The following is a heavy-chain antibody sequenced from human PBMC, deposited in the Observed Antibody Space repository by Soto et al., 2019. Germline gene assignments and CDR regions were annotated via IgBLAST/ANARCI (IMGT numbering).Heavy chain of an antibody. Sequence: ASVKVSFKASGYTFTGYYMHWVRQAPGQGLEWMGWINPNSGGTNYAQKFQGRVTMTRDTSISTAYMELSRLRSDDTAVYYCARLSGAARYLFVYYFDYWGQGTLVTVSS. CDR3: ARLSGAARYLFVYYFDY. J-gene: IGHJ4*02. V-gene: IGHV1-2*02. CDR1: GYTFTGYY. D-gene: IGHD6-6*01. CDR2: INPNSGGT.